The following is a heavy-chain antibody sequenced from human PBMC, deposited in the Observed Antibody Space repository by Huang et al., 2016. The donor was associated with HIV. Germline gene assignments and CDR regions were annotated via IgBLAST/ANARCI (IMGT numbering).Heavy chain of an antibody. CDR1: GGTFSRYA. J-gene: IGHJ4*02. CDR2: IIPIRGTV. CDR3: ARPEAPGNAGYFDY. V-gene: IGHV1-69*11. Sequence: QVQLVQSGAEVKRPGSSVRVSCKTSGGTFSRYAITWVRQAPGQGLEWMGQIIPIRGTVNYAANFQGRVTITADESTSTAYMDLVALTSKDTAVYYWARPEAPGNAGYFDYWGQGTLVTV.